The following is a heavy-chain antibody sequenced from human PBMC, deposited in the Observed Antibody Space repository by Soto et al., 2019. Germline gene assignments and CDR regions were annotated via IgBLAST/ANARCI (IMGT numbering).Heavy chain of an antibody. CDR2: IYWDDDK. CDR3: AHRLGMGWFDP. J-gene: IGHJ5*02. V-gene: IGHV2-5*02. D-gene: IGHD3-16*01. Sequence: GLDLEWLALIYWDDDKRYSPSLKSRLTITKDTSKNQVVLTMTNMDPVDTATYYCAHRLGMGWFDPWGQGTLVTVSS.